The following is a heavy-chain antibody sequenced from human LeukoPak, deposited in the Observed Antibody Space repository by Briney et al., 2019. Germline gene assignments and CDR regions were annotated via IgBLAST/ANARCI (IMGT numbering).Heavy chain of an antibody. CDR3: AGYGSARYYYYMDV. CDR1: GGSISSSSYY. V-gene: IGHV4-39*01. CDR2: IYYSGST. J-gene: IGHJ6*03. D-gene: IGHD3-10*01. Sequence: PSETLSLTCTVSGGSISSSSYYWGWLRQPPGKGLEWIGSIYYSGSTYYNPSLKSRVTISVDTSKNQFSLKLSSVTAADTAVYYCAGYGSARYYYYMDVWAKGPRSPSP.